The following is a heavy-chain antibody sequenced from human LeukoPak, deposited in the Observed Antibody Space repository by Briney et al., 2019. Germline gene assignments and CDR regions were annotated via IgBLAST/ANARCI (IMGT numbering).Heavy chain of an antibody. D-gene: IGHD2-15*01. CDR1: GFTLSIYG. CDR3: AKGASGPFDY. J-gene: IGHJ4*02. Sequence: GGSLRLSCATSGFTLSIYGMHWVRQAPGKGLEWVAFIRYDGTSQYYADSVKGRFTISRDNSKNTLYLQMNSLRAEDTAIYYCAKGASGPFDYWGQGTLVTVSS. V-gene: IGHV3-30*02. CDR2: IRYDGTSQ.